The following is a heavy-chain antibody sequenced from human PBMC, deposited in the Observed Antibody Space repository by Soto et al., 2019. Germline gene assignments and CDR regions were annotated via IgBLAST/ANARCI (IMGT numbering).Heavy chain of an antibody. CDR1: GLTFSTYE. J-gene: IGHJ4*02. CDR2: IRGGGSPI. V-gene: IGHV3-48*03. Sequence: EVQLVESGGGLVQPGGSLRLSCASSGLTFSTYEMNWVRQSPGKGLEWDSYIRGGGSPILYADSVKGRFTISRDNAKNSLYLQMNSLRAEDTAIYYCASKIFGTTYFDYWGQGALVTVSS. CDR3: ASKIFGTTYFDY. D-gene: IGHD1-7*01.